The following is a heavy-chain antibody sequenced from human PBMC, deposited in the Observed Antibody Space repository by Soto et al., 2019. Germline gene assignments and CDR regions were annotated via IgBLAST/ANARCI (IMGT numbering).Heavy chain of an antibody. Sequence: SETLSLTCIVSGGSISNYYWSWIRQPPEKGPEWIGYVYNSGTTKYNPSLESRVTISLDTSKNQFSLKLNSVTAADTAVYYCATRPPGAAWYGVFDYWSPGILVTVS. CDR1: GGSISNYY. J-gene: IGHJ4*02. CDR2: VYNSGTT. V-gene: IGHV4-59*01. CDR3: ATRPPGAAWYGVFDY. D-gene: IGHD6-13*01.